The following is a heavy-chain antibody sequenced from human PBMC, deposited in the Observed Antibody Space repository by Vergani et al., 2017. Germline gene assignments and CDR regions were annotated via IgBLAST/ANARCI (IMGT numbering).Heavy chain of an antibody. V-gene: IGHV3-11*06. Sequence: QVQLVESGGGLVKPGGSLSLSCAASGFTFSDYYMSWIRQAPGKGLEWVSYISSSSSYTNYADSVKGRFTISRDNAKNSLYLQMNSLRAEDTAVYYCARDVRGRGYSYGSADWYFDLWGRGTLVTVSS. CDR2: ISSSSSYT. CDR1: GFTFSDYY. J-gene: IGHJ2*01. D-gene: IGHD5-18*01. CDR3: ARDVRGRGYSYGSADWYFDL.